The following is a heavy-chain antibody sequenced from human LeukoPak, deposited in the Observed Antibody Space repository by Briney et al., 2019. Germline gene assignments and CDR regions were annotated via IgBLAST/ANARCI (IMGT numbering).Heavy chain of an antibody. D-gene: IGHD3-10*01. CDR2: IYHSGST. Sequence: PSETLSLTCTVSGGSISSGGYYWSWVRQPPGKGLEWIGEIYHSGSTNYNPSLKSRVTISVDKSKNQFSLKLSSVTAADTAVYYCARFGETPFGWFDPWGQGTLVTVSS. CDR1: GGSISSGGYY. J-gene: IGHJ5*02. V-gene: IGHV4-39*07. CDR3: ARFGETPFGWFDP.